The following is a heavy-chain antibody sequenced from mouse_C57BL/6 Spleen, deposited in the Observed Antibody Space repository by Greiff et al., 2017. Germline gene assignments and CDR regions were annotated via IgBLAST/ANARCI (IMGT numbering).Heavy chain of an antibody. Sequence: VQLQQSGAELVRPGASVTLSCKASGYTFTDYEMHWVKQTPVHGLEWIGAIDPETGGTAYNQKFKGKAILTADKSSSTAYMALRSLTSEDSAVYYCTRRPFDYWGQGTTLTVSS. CDR1: GYTFTDYE. CDR2: IDPETGGT. V-gene: IGHV1-15*01. J-gene: IGHJ2*01. CDR3: TRRPFDY.